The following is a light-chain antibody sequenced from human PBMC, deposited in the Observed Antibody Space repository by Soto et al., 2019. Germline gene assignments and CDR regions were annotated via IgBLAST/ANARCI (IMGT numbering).Light chain of an antibody. CDR3: QQYKNFWT. CDR2: GAS. CDR1: QSVNSN. J-gene: IGKJ1*01. Sequence: EIVMTQSPATLSVSPGERATLSCRASQSVNSNLAWYQQKPGQAPRLVIYGASTRATGIPARFSGSGSGTEFPLNIRRLQSEDFAVYYCQQYKNFWTFGQGTKVEIK. V-gene: IGKV3-15*01.